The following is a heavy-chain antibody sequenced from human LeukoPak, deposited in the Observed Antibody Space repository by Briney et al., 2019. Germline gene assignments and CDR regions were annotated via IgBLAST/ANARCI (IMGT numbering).Heavy chain of an antibody. CDR1: GFTFDDYA. CDR2: ISCNSGSI. CDR3: AKDKGLRYFDWLFDY. D-gene: IGHD3-9*01. V-gene: IGHV3-9*01. Sequence: PGRSLRLSCAASGFTFDDYAMHCVRHAPGKGLERVSGISCNSGSIGYADSVKGRFTISRDNAKNSLYLQMNSLRAEDTALYYCAKDKGLRYFDWLFDYWGQGTLVTVSS. J-gene: IGHJ4*02.